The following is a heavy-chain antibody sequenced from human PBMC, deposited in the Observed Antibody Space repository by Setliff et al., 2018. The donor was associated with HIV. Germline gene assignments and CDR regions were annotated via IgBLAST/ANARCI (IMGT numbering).Heavy chain of an antibody. CDR2: IYGSGDT. V-gene: IGHV4-4*07. CDR1: GGSFSEYY. Sequence: PSETLSLTCTVSGGSFSEYYWNWIRQPAGRGLEWIGRIYGSGDTNNNPSRKSRVTMSVDTSKTQFSLTLSSVTAADTAVYYCARGTITVAGNSVEDYMDVWGKGTTVTVSS. CDR3: ARGTITVAGNSVEDYMDV. J-gene: IGHJ6*03. D-gene: IGHD6-19*01.